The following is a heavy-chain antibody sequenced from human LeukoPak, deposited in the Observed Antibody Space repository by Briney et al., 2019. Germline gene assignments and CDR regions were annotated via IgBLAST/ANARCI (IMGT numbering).Heavy chain of an antibody. CDR2: IYHSGSA. CDR3: ARGSISRAAGEWNPPRY. D-gene: IGHD6-13*01. V-gene: IGHV4-30-2*01. CDR1: GGSISSGGYY. J-gene: IGHJ4*02. Sequence: PSETLSLTCTVSGGSISSGGYYWSWIRQPPGKGLEWIGYIYHSGSAYYNPSLKSRVTISVDRSKNQFSLKLSSVTAADTAVYYCARGSISRAAGEWNPPRYWGQGTLVTVSS.